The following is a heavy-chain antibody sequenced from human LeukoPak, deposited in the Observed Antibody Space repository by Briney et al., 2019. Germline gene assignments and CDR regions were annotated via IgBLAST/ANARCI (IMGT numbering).Heavy chain of an antibody. CDR2: IKQDGSEM. V-gene: IGHV3-7*01. CDR3: AREGAVAGRYYLDY. J-gene: IGHJ4*02. Sequence: GGSLRLSCAPSGFTFTSHWMSWVRQAPGRGLEWVANIKQDGSEMYYVDSVKGRFTISRDNAKNSLYLQMNSLRAEDTAVYYCAREGAVAGRYYLDYWGQGTLVTVSS. D-gene: IGHD6-19*01. CDR1: GFTFTSHW.